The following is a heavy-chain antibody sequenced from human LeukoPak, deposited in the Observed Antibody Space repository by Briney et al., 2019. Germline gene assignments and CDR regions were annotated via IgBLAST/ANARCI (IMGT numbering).Heavy chain of an antibody. Sequence: GGSLRLSCAASGFTFSSYAMSWVRQAPGKGLEWVSAISGSGASTYYADSVKGRFTISRDNSKNTLYLQMNSLRAEDTAVYYCARGRGSYSADYWGQGTLVTVSS. V-gene: IGHV3-23*01. J-gene: IGHJ4*02. CDR2: ISGSGAST. CDR3: ARGRGSYSADY. CDR1: GFTFSSYA. D-gene: IGHD1-26*01.